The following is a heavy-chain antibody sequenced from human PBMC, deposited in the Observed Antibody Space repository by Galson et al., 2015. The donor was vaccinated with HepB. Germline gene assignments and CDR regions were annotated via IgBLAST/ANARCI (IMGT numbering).Heavy chain of an antibody. CDR3: ARDRGILLTRKSRGYFDL. Sequence: LSLTCTVSGDSNSRYHWNWFRQSPGKGLEWIGKIYYSGTTDYNPALKSRVTIELDRSKNQISLKLTSVTAADTAIYYCARDRGILLTRKSRGYFDLWGRGTRVTVSS. CDR2: IYYSGTT. V-gene: IGHV4-59*01. J-gene: IGHJ2*01. D-gene: IGHD1-20*01. CDR1: GDSNSRYH.